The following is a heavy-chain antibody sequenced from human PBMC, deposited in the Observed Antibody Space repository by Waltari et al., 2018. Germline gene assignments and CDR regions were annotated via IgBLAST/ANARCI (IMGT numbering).Heavy chain of an antibody. D-gene: IGHD3-16*01. V-gene: IGHV2-5*01. J-gene: IGHJ3*02. CDR2: IYWNGVE. CDR1: GFSLSTNGVG. Sequence: QITLKESGPTLVKPTQTLTLTCTFSGFSLSTNGVGVGWIRQPPGKAPEWLALIYWNGVERYNPALRSMLTITKDTSKNQVVLTMTNMDPVDTATYYCAHEFGAFDIWGQGTMVTVSS. CDR3: AHEFGAFDI.